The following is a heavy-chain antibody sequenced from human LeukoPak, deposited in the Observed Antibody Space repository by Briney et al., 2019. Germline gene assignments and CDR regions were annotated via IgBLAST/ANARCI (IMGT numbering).Heavy chain of an antibody. Sequence: ASVKVSCKVSGYTLTELSMHWVRQAPGKGLEWMGGFDPEDGETIYAQKFQGRVTMTEDTSTDTAYMELSSLRSEDTAVYYCATVPLYYGSGSYTGWGQGTLVTVSS. CDR1: GYTLTELS. CDR2: FDPEDGET. CDR3: ATVPLYYGSGSYTG. D-gene: IGHD3-10*01. V-gene: IGHV1-24*01. J-gene: IGHJ4*02.